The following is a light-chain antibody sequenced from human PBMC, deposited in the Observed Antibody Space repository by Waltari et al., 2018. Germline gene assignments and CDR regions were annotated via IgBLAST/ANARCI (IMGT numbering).Light chain of an antibody. CDR1: QSITRW. Sequence: DIQMTQSPSTLSASVGDRVTTTCRASQSITRWLARYQQKAGKAPKLLIYKASILESGVPSRFSGGGSGTEFTLTISSLQPDDFATYYCQHYDSYSATFGRGTKVEIK. V-gene: IGKV1-5*03. CDR2: KAS. CDR3: QHYDSYSAT. J-gene: IGKJ4*02.